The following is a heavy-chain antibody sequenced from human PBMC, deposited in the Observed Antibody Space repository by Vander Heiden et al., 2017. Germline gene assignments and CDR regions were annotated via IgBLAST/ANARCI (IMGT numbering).Heavy chain of an antibody. CDR2: ISFDGNDK. J-gene: IGHJ4*02. CDR3: ANQAFYGSGSHFDY. D-gene: IGHD3-10*01. V-gene: IGHV3-30*18. CDR1: GFTFSNYG. Sequence: QVQLVESGGGVVQPGRSLRLSCAASGFTFSNYGMHWVRQAPGKGLEWVAVISFDGNDKYYADSVKGRFTISRDNSKSTLYLQMNSLRADDTALYYCANQAFYGSGSHFDYWGQGTLVTVSS.